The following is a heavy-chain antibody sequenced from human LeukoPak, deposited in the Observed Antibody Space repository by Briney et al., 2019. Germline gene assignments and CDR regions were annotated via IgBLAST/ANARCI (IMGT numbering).Heavy chain of an antibody. D-gene: IGHD2-21*01. J-gene: IGHJ4*02. CDR3: ARHVVASSPLAY. CDR1: GGSISNYY. V-gene: IGHV4-59*01. CDR2: ISYSGST. Sequence: SETLSLTCTVSGGSISNYYWSWLRQPPGKGLEWIGYISYSGSTNYNPSLKSRVTISVDTSKNQFSLKLSSVTAADTAVYYCARHVVASSPLAYWGQGTLVTVSS.